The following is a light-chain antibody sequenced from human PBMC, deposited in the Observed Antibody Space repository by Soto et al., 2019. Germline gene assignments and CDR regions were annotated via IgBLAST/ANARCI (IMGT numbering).Light chain of an antibody. J-gene: IGKJ2*01. CDR1: QSIGYY. CDR3: QQSYSTPQNT. CDR2: AAS. Sequence: DIQMTQSPSSLSASVGDRVTITCRASQSIGYYLNWYQQKPGTAPKLLIYAASSLQSGGPSRFSGSGSGTEFTLTISSLQPEDFATYYCQQSYSTPQNTFGQGTKLEIK. V-gene: IGKV1-39*01.